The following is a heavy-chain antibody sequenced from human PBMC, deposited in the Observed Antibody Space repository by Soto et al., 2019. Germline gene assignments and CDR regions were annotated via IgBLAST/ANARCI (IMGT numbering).Heavy chain of an antibody. D-gene: IGHD3-16*01. CDR2: IYHSGST. Sequence: SETLSLTCAVSGYSISSGYYCGWIRQPPGKGLEWIGSIYHSGSTYYNPSLKSRVTISVDTSKNQFSLKVRFVTAADTAVYYCARVMGYFDYWGQGTLVTVSS. CDR3: ARVMGYFDY. V-gene: IGHV4-38-2*01. J-gene: IGHJ4*02. CDR1: GYSISSGYY.